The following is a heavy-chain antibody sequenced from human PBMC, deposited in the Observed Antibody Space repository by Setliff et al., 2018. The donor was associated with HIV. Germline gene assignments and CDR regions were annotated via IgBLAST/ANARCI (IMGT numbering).Heavy chain of an antibody. V-gene: IGHV4-4*07. CDR2: IYASGST. CDR1: GGSISSYY. CDR3: ARVPRQLLKGAAAYFDY. D-gene: IGHD5-18*01. Sequence: PSETLSLTCTVSGGSISSYYWSWIRQPAGKGLEWIGRIYASGSTNYNPSLKSRVTMSVDTSKNQFSLRLSSVTAADTAVYYCARVPRQLLKGAAAYFDYWGQGILVTVSS. J-gene: IGHJ4*02.